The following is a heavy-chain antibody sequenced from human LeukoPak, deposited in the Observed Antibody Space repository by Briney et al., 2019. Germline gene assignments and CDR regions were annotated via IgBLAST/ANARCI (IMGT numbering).Heavy chain of an antibody. V-gene: IGHV2-5*02. CDR1: GFSLPTSGVN. CDR3: ARRLTSTAAFDF. D-gene: IGHD2-2*01. Sequence: SGPTLLKPTQPLTLTCTFSGFSLPTSGVNVGWIRQPPGMALEWLALIYWDDEKRYSPSLKSRLTITKDTSKSQVVLAMTNMHPVDTATYYCARRLTSTAAFDFWGQGTLVTGSS. J-gene: IGHJ4*02. CDR2: IYWDDEK.